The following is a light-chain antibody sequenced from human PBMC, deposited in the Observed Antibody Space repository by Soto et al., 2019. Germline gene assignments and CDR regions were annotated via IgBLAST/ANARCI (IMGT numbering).Light chain of an antibody. CDR2: DAS. V-gene: IGKV3-11*01. J-gene: IGKJ4*01. CDR1: QSVSSY. Sequence: EIVLTQSPATLSLSPGERATLSCRTSQSVSSYLAWYQQKPGQAPRLLIYDASNRATGIPARFSGSGSGTDFTLTISSREPEDFAVYYCQQRSNWPLTFGGGTKVDNK. CDR3: QQRSNWPLT.